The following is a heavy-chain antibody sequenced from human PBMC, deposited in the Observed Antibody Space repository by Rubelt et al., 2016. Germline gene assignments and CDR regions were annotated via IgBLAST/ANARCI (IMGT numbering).Heavy chain of an antibody. V-gene: IGHV5-10-1*03. CDR2: IDPSDSYT. CDR3: ARHVNHNWFDP. Sequence: EVQLVQPGAEVKKPGESLRISCKGSGYNFTTYWISWVRQTPGKGLEWMGRIDPSDSYTNYSPSFQGHVTISADKSISTAYLQWSSLKASDTAMYYCARHVNHNWFDPWGQGTLVTVSS. J-gene: IGHJ5*02. CDR1: GYNFTTYW. D-gene: IGHD1-14*01.